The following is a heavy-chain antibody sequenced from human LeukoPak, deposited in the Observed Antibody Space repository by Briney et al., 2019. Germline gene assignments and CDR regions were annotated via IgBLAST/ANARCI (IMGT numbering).Heavy chain of an antibody. D-gene: IGHD2-21*02. CDR1: GYSFTKNW. CDR2: IYPPDSDT. J-gene: IGHJ6*03. Sequence: PGESLKISCKGSGYSFTKNWIGWVRQMPGKGLEWMGIIYPPDSDTRYGRSFQGQVTISVDESITTAYLQWSSLKASGTAMYYCARHIVVVTAIGGDHYYMDVWGKGTTVTVSS. V-gene: IGHV5-51*01. CDR3: ARHIVVVTAIGGDHYYMDV.